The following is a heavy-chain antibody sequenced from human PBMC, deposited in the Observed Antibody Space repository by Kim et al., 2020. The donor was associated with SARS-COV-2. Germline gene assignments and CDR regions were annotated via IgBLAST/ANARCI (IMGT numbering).Heavy chain of an antibody. CDR2: ISYDGSNK. J-gene: IGHJ2*01. D-gene: IGHD6-13*01. CDR3: AREPGYSSSWQNWYFDL. Sequence: GGSLRLSCAASGFTFSSYGMHWVRQAPGKGLEWVAVISYDGSNKYYADSVKGRFTISRDNSKNTLYLQMNSLRAEDTAVYYCAREPGYSSSWQNWYFDLWGRGTLVTVSS. V-gene: IGHV3-33*05. CDR1: GFTFSSYG.